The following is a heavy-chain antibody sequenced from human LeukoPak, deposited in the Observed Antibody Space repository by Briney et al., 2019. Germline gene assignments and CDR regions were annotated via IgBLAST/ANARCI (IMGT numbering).Heavy chain of an antibody. J-gene: IGHJ4*02. Sequence: GGSLRLSCAASGFTFSSYSMNWVRQAPGKGLEWVSYISSSSSTIYYADSVKGRFTISRDNAKNSLYLQMNSLRAEDTAVYYCARVGSSGWPAFDYWGQGTLVTVSS. CDR2: ISSSSSTI. CDR1: GFTFSSYS. D-gene: IGHD6-19*01. V-gene: IGHV3-48*04. CDR3: ARVGSSGWPAFDY.